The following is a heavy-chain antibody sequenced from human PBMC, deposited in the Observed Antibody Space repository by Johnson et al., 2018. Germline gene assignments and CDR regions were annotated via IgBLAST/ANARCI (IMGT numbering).Heavy chain of an antibody. CDR2: INTDGYRT. J-gene: IGHJ4*02. CDR1: GFTFSNYW. V-gene: IGHV3-74*01. CDR3: ARDVGGGDDS. D-gene: IGHD2-21*02. Sequence: VQLQESGGGLVQPGGSLRLSCAASGFTFSNYWMHWVRQAPGKGLVWVSHINTDGYRTNYADSVKGRFTISRDNAKNTLYLQMDSLRLEDTARYYCARDVGGGDDSWGQGTLVTVSS.